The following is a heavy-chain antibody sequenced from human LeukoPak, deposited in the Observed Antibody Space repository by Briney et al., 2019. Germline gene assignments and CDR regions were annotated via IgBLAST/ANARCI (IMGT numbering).Heavy chain of an antibody. Sequence: SETLSLTCAVSGYSISSYYYWGVIRQPPRKGLEWIGSIYHSGSTYYNPSLKGRVTISVDTSKNQFSLKLSSVTAADTAVYYCARGSPFGGVLVDYWGQGTLVTVSS. D-gene: IGHD3-16*02. CDR2: IYHSGST. V-gene: IGHV4-38-2*01. CDR1: GYSISSYYY. J-gene: IGHJ4*02. CDR3: ARGSPFGGVLVDY.